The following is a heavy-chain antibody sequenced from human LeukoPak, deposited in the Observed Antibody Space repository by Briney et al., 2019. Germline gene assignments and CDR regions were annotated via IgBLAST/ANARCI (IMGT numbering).Heavy chain of an antibody. CDR1: GYTVSDYY. V-gene: IGHV1-2*02. CDR2: LRGDTGDT. J-gene: IGHJ4*02. D-gene: IGHD6-13*01. CDR3: ARVRGNSCDY. Sequence: ASVTVSCKTSGYTVSDYYMHWVRQAPGQGLEWMGWLRGDTGDTGSPQKFKGRVTMTRDTATNTAYMQLSRLTSDDTAMYFCARVRGNSCDYWGQGTLVTVSS.